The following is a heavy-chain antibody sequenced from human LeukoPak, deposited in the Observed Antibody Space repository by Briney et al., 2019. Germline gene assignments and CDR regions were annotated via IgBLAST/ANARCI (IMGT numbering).Heavy chain of an antibody. CDR3: AGRSVSSRTGDFDY. D-gene: IGHD1-14*01. CDR1: GFTFSSTY. J-gene: IGHJ4*02. Sequence: PGGSLRLSCAASGFTFSSTYMSWVGQGPGKGLEGLSFFSAGGSTFYSDSVRGRFTISRDNSKNTLYLQMDSLRAEDTAVYYCAGRSVSSRTGDFDYWGQGTLVTVSA. CDR2: FSAGGST. V-gene: IGHV3-53*01.